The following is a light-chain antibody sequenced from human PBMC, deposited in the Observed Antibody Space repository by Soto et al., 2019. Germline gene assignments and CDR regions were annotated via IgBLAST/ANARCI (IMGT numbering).Light chain of an antibody. V-gene: IGKV1-5*01. J-gene: IGKJ1*01. CDR3: QQYINYAT. CDR2: DAS. Sequence: DIQMTQSPSTLSAYVGDRVTFTCRASQSISTWLAWYQQKPGKAPKLLIYDASSLQSDVPSRFSGSGSGTEFTLTISALQTDDFASYYCQQYINYATFGQGTKVEIK. CDR1: QSISTW.